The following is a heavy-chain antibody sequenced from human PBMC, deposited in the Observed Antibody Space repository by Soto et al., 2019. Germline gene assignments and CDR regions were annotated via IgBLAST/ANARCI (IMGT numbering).Heavy chain of an antibody. CDR1: GGSITNYS. CDR3: GDRGHKGLRGTHPYFKAF. D-gene: IGHD1-1*01. CDR2: ISSSGTT. V-gene: IGHV4-4*08. J-gene: IGHJ6*01. Sequence: PSETLSLTCTVSGGSITNYSWSWIRQPPGRGLEWIGYISSSGTTTYNPSLGSRLTIFVDTSRNQFSLQLASVTAADTAVYYCGDRGHKGLRGTHPYFKAFRGKGTTVTVSS.